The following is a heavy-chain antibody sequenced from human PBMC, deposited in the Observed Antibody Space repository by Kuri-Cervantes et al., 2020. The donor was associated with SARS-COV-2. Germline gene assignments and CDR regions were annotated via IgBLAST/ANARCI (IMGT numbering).Heavy chain of an antibody. V-gene: IGHV3-23*01. CDR1: GFTFSGHW. CDR3: AKSRAIAVADIFDY. J-gene: IGHJ4*02. CDR2: ISGSGGST. D-gene: IGHD6-19*01. Sequence: GGSLRLSCAASGFTFSGHWIHWVRQAPGKGLVWVSAISGSGGSTYYADSVKGRFTISRDNSKITLYLQMNSLRAEDTAVYYCAKSRAIAVADIFDYWGQGTLVTVSS.